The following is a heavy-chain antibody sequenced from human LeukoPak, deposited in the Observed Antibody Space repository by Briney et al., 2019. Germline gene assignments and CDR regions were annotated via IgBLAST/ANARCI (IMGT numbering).Heavy chain of an antibody. V-gene: IGHV4-59*02. J-gene: IGHJ6*02. CDR3: ARGPFQYYGMDV. CDR2: IYYTGNT. CDR1: GGSVSTSY. Sequence: PSETLSLTCTVSGGSVSTSYWSWIRQPPGKGLEWIGYIYYTGNTNYNPSLKSRVTISVDTSKSQFSLRLSSVTAADTAVYYCARGPFQYYGMDVWGQGATVTVSS.